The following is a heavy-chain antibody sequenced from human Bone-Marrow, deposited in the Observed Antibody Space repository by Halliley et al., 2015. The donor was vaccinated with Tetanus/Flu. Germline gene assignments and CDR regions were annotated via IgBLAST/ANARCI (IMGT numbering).Heavy chain of an antibody. J-gene: IGHJ4*02. D-gene: IGHD3-10*01. CDR3: ARSNY. CDR2: ISSDGRNE. Sequence: APGKGLEWVAVISSDGRNEYYADSVKGRFTISRDNSKNTMYLEMLSLRPEDTAVYYCARSNYWGQGTLVTVSS. V-gene: IGHV3-30*03.